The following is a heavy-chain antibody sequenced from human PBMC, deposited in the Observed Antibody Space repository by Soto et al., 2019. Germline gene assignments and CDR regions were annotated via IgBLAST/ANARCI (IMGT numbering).Heavy chain of an antibody. D-gene: IGHD6-13*01. CDR3: ARDGIAAAGPYGMDV. CDR2: ISYDGSNK. CDR1: GFTFSSYA. V-gene: IGHV3-30-3*01. Sequence: QVQLVESGGGVVQPGRSLRLSCAASGFTFSSYAMHWVRQAPGKGLEWVAVISYDGSNKYYADSVKGRFTISRDNSKNTLYLQMNSLRAEDTAVYYCARDGIAAAGPYGMDVWGQGTTVTASS. J-gene: IGHJ6*02.